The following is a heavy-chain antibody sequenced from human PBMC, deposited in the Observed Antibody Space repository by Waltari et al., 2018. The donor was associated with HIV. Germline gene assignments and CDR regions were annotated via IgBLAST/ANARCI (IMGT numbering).Heavy chain of an antibody. D-gene: IGHD3-22*01. CDR3: ARGYYDKYWYFDL. Sequence: EVHLVESGGGLVQPGGSLRLSCAASGFTFSSYDMHWVRQATGKGLEWVYGLDTAGDTHDTGSVKGRFTISREKAKNSLYLQMNSLRAGDTAVYYCARGYYDKYWYFDLWGRGTLVTVSS. V-gene: IGHV3-13*01. CDR2: LDTAGDT. J-gene: IGHJ2*01. CDR1: GFTFSSYD.